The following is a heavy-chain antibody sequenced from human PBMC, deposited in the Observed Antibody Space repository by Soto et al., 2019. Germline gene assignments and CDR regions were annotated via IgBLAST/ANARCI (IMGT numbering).Heavy chain of an antibody. D-gene: IGHD2-15*01. CDR1: GFTFSSYA. CDR2: LDGSGGET. V-gene: IGHV3-23*01. CDR3: AKEIVAAAYVETSPFDF. Sequence: EVRLLESGGGLVQPRGSLRLSCAASGFTFSSYAMGWVRQAPGKGLEWGAGLDGSGGETSFAGSGKGRFTIPRDNSENTLYLHMNSLRAEDTARYYCAKEIVAAAYVETSPFDFWGQGTLVTVSS. J-gene: IGHJ4*02.